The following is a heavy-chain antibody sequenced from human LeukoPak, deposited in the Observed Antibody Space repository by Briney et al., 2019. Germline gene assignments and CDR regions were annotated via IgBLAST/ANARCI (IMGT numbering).Heavy chain of an antibody. CDR3: TIGTTGGYNWFDP. D-gene: IGHD4-17*01. V-gene: IGHV3-48*01. J-gene: IGHJ5*02. CDR2: ISSSSSTI. CDR1: GFTFSSYS. Sequence: PGGSLRLSCAASGFTFSSYSMNWVRQAPGKGLEWVSYISSSSSTIYYADSVKGRFTISRDNAKNSLYLQMNSLRAEDTAVYYCTIGTTGGYNWFDPWGQGTLVTVSS.